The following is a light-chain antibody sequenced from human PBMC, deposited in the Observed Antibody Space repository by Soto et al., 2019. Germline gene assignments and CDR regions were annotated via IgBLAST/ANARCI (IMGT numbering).Light chain of an antibody. J-gene: IGLJ1*01. CDR2: EVS. V-gene: IGLV2-14*01. CDR3: SSYTSSSTPYV. CDR1: SSDVGGYKY. Sequence: QSALTRPASVSGSPGQSITISCTGTSSDVGGYKYVSWYQQHPGKAPKLMIYEVSHRPSGVSNRFSGSKSGNTASLTISGLQAEDEADYYCSSYTSSSTPYVFGTGTKVTVL.